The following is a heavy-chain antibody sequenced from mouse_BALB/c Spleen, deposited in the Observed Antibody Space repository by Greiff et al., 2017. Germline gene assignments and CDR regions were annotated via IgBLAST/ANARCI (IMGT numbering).Heavy chain of an antibody. CDR1: GYTFTSYT. CDR2: INPSSGYT. V-gene: IGHV1-4*02. Sequence: QVQLQQSAAELARPGASVKMSCKASGYTFTSYTMHWVKQRPGQGLEWIGYINPSSGYTEYNQKFKDKTTLTADKSSSTAYMQLSSLTSEDSAVYYCARAGYWYFDVWGAGTTVTVSS. J-gene: IGHJ1*01. CDR3: ARAGYWYFDV.